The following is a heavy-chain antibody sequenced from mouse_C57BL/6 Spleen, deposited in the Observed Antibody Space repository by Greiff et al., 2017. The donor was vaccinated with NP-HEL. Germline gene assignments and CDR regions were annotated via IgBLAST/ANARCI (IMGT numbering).Heavy chain of an antibody. J-gene: IGHJ3*01. D-gene: IGHD2-5*01. CDR1: GYTFTSYW. CDR3: AREAYYSNYGFAY. CDR2: IDPSDSET. V-gene: IGHV1-52*01. Sequence: QVQLQQPGAELVRPGSSVKLSCKASGYTFTSYWMHWVKQRPIQGLEWIGNIDPSDSETHYNQKFKDKATLTVDKSSSTAYMQLSSLTSEDSAVYYCAREAYYSNYGFAYWGQGTLVTVSA.